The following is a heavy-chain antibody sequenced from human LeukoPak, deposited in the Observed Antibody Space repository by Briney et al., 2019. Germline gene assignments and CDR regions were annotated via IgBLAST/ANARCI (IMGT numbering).Heavy chain of an antibody. CDR3: ARDAPYGDYGHNYYYYGMDV. J-gene: IGHJ6*02. CDR2: ISYDGSNK. D-gene: IGHD4-17*01. Sequence: GGSLRLSCAASGFTFSNAWMNWVRQAPGKGLEWVAVISYDGSNKYYADSVKGRFTISRDNSKNTLYLQMNSLRAEDTAVYYCARDAPYGDYGHNYYYYGMDVWGQGTTVTVSS. V-gene: IGHV3-30-3*01. CDR1: GFTFSNAW.